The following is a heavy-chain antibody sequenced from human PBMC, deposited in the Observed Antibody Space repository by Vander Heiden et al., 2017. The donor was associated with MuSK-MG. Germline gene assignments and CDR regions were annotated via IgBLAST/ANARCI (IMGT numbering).Heavy chain of an antibody. Sequence: EVQLLESGGGLVQPGGSLRLSCAASGFTFSSYAMRWVRQAQGKGLEWVSAIRGSGGSTYYADSVKGRFTISRDNSKNTLYLQMNSLRAEDTAVYYCAKGGDYGDYVIFDYWGQGTLVTVSS. J-gene: IGHJ4*02. CDR2: IRGSGGST. CDR3: AKGGDYGDYVIFDY. CDR1: GFTFSSYA. D-gene: IGHD4-17*01. V-gene: IGHV3-23*01.